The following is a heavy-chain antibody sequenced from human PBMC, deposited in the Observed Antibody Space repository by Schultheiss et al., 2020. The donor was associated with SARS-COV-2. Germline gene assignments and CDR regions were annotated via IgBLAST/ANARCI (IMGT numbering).Heavy chain of an antibody. V-gene: IGHV3-74*01. J-gene: IGHJ6*02. Sequence: GGSLRLSCAASGFTFSSYWMHWVRQAPGKGLVWVSRINSDGSSTSYADSVKGRFTISRENAKNSLYLQMNSLRAGDTAVYYCARVVVAAQIAGRIGYYYYGMDVWGQGTTVTVSS. CDR2: INSDGSST. D-gene: IGHD2-15*01. CDR1: GFTFSSYW. CDR3: ARVVVAAQIAGRIGYYYYGMDV.